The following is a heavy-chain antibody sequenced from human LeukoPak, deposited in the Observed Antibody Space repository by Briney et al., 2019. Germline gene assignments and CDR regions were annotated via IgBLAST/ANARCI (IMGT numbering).Heavy chain of an antibody. CDR1: GGSISSYY. V-gene: IGHV4-59*12. CDR2: IYYSGST. CDR3: ARGGGRYCSSTSCSKFDY. D-gene: IGHD2-2*01. Sequence: PSETLSLTCTVSGGSISSYYWSWIRQPPGKGLEWIGYIYYSGSTNYNPSLKSRVTISVDTSKNQFSLKLSSVTAADTAVYYCARGGGRYCSSTSCSKFDYWGQGTLVTVSS. J-gene: IGHJ4*02.